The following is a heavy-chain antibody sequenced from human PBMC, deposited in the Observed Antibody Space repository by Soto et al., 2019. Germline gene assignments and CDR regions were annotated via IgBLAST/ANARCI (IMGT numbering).Heavy chain of an antibody. CDR3: ARGYCTNTICDPWFDP. CDR1: GYAFTSYW. J-gene: IGHJ5*02. D-gene: IGHD2-8*01. CDR2: IYPGDSDT. Sequence: GESLKISCTGSGYAFTSYWIAWVRQMPGKGLEWMGIIYPGDSDTRYSPSFQGQVTISADKSITTAYLQWSSLKASDTAMYYCARGYCTNTICDPWFDPWGQGTLVTVSS. V-gene: IGHV5-51*01.